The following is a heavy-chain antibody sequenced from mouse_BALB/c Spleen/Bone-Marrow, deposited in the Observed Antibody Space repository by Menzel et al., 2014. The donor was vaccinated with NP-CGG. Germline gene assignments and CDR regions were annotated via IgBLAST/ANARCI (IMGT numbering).Heavy chain of an antibody. CDR2: VNPNIGGT. D-gene: IGHD2-3*01. Sequence: SGPELLKPGASVKISCKTSGYTFTDYTLHWVKQSHGKSLEWIGGVNPNIGGTNFNEKFKSKATLTVDKSSSTAYMQLSSLTSEDSAVYYCTRSDGYYVPHWYFDVWGAGTTVTVSS. V-gene: IGHV1-18*01. J-gene: IGHJ1*01. CDR3: TRSDGYYVPHWYFDV. CDR1: GYTFTDYT.